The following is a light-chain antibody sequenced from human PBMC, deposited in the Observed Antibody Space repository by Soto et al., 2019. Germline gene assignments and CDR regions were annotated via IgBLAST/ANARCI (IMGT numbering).Light chain of an antibody. Sequence: DIQLTQSPSXLXASVGDRVTITCRASQGVNTHLAWYQKQPGKAPKLLIYSASTLQSGVPSRFSGSGSGTEFTLTVSSLQPEDFASYYCQHLNGFPITFGQGTRLEIK. CDR3: QHLNGFPIT. V-gene: IGKV1-9*01. CDR1: QGVNTH. J-gene: IGKJ5*01. CDR2: SAS.